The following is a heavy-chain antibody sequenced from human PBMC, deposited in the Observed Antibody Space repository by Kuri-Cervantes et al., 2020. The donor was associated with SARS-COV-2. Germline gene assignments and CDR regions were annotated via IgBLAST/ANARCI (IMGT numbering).Heavy chain of an antibody. CDR2: IYTSGST. CDR1: GGSISSGSYC. V-gene: IGHV4-61*02. D-gene: IGHD3-3*01. J-gene: IGHJ4*02. Sequence: SETLSLTCTVSGGSISSGSYCWSWIRQPAGKGLEWIGRIYTSGSTNYNPSLKSRVTISVDTSKNQFSLKLSSVTAADTAVYYCAGGTRRYYDFWSGYFSPALDYWGQGTLVTVSS. CDR3: AGGTRRYYDFWSGYFSPALDY.